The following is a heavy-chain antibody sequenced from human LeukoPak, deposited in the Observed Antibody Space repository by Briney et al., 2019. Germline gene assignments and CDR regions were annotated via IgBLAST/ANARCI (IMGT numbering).Heavy chain of an antibody. CDR3: ARDGFADTSGRPATYGMDV. V-gene: IGHV3-66*01. CDR2: IYNGGNT. CDR1: GFTVSNNY. Sequence: GGSLRLSCAAPGFTVSNNYMSWVRQAPGKGLEWISIIYNGGNTYYADSVKGRFTISRDNSKNTVYLHMNSLRAEDTAVYYCARDGFADTSGRPATYGMDVWGQGTTVTVSS. D-gene: IGHD3-22*01. J-gene: IGHJ6*02.